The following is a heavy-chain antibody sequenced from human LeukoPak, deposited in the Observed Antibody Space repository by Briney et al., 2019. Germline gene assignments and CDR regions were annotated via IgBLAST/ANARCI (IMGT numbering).Heavy chain of an antibody. V-gene: IGHV3-30*18. D-gene: IGHD5-24*01. CDR2: ISYDGSNK. Sequence: GGSLRLSCAASGFTFSSYGMHWVRQAPGKGLEWVAVISYDGSNKYYADSVKGRFTISRDNSKNTLYLQMNSLRAEDTAVYYCAKDPEMATITGHHFDYWGQGTLVTVSS. CDR3: AKDPEMATITGHHFDY. J-gene: IGHJ4*02. CDR1: GFTFSSYG.